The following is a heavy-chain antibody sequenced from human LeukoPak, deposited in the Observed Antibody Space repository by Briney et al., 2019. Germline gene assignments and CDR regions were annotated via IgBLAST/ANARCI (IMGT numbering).Heavy chain of an antibody. CDR1: GFIVSSNY. CDR2: IYTDGST. Sequence: GGSLRLSCAASGFIVSSNYMTWVRQAPGKGLEWVSVIYTDGSTFYADSVKGRFTISRGNSKNTLYLQMGSLRAEDMAVYYCARWYNSLDVWGQGTTVTVSS. V-gene: IGHV3-53*05. CDR3: ARWYNSLDV. J-gene: IGHJ6*02. D-gene: IGHD1-1*01.